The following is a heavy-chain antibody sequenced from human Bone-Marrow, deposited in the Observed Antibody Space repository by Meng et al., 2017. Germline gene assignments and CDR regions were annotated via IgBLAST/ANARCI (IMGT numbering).Heavy chain of an antibody. CDR3: ARGYCSTTNCNWFDP. V-gene: IGHV4-4*02. CDR1: GGSVSGSSW. J-gene: IGHJ5*02. D-gene: IGHD2-2*01. Sequence: QVQLQESGPGLVKPSGTLSLTCTVSGGSVSGSSWWTWVRHHPGKGLEWIGEIYHTGSTKYNPSLKSRVTISVDKYKNQFSLKLSSVTAAETAVYYCARGYCSTTNCNWFDPWGQGTLVTVSS. CDR2: IYHTGST.